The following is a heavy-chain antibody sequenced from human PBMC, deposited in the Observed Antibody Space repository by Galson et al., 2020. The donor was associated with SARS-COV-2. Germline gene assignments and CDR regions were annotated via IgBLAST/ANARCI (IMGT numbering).Heavy chain of an antibody. CDR1: GGSVNSGDYY. D-gene: IGHD5-12*01. J-gene: IGHJ4*02. CDR2: IYYSGNT. CDR3: ARESSDDDGRAIRFDY. Sequence: SETLSLTCTVSGGSVNSGDYYWSWIRQPPGKGLEWIGFIYYSGNTYYNPSLKSRLTISIDPSKNQFSLNLSSVSAADTAVYYCARESSDDDGRAIRFDYWGQGALVAVSS. V-gene: IGHV4-30-4*01.